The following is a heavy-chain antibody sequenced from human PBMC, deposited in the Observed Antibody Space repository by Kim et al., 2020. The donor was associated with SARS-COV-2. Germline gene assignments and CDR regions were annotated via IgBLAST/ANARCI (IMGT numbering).Heavy chain of an antibody. V-gene: IGHV7-4-1*02. CDR2: INTNTGNP. D-gene: IGHD2-21*02. Sequence: ASVKVSCKASGYTFTSYAMNWVRQAPGQGLEWMGWINTNTGNPTYAQGFTGRFVFSLDTSVSTAYLQISSLKAEDTAVYYCATLDCGGDCSCFDYWGQGTLVTVSS. CDR3: ATLDCGGDCSCFDY. J-gene: IGHJ4*02. CDR1: GYTFTSYA.